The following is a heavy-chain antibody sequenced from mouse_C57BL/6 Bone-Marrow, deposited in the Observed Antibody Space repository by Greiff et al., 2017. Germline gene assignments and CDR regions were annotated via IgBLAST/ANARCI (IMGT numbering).Heavy chain of an antibody. CDR2: IDPENGDT. CDR3: TPYYYGSSYGYFDV. D-gene: IGHD1-1*01. Sequence: EVNVVESGAELVRPGASVKLSCTASGFNIKDDYMHWVKQRPEQGLEWIGWIDPENGDTEYASKFQGKATITADTSSNTAYLQLSSLTSEDTAVYYCTPYYYGSSYGYFDVWGTGTTVTVSS. V-gene: IGHV14-4*01. J-gene: IGHJ1*03. CDR1: GFNIKDDY.